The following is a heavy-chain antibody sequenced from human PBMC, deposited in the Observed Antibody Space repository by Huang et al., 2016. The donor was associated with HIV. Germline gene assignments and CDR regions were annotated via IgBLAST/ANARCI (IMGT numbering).Heavy chain of an antibody. CDR3: AKVAAGQPFHFYYYMDA. D-gene: IGHD3-3*02. CDR1: GGTFKKYA. CDR2: SIQRYGSA. J-gene: IGHJ6*03. Sequence: QVNLVQSGAEVRKPGSSVKVSCKASGGTFKKYAISWVRQAPGQGLEWMGASIQRYGSAEYAEKFQDRVTLPADGSTNTAYLELDRLTSEDTAVYYSAKVAAGQPFHFYYYMDAWGDGTTVIVSS. V-gene: IGHV1-69*13.